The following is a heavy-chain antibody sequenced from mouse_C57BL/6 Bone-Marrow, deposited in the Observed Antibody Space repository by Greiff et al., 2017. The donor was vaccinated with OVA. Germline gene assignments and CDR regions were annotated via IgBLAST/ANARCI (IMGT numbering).Heavy chain of an antibody. CDR3: ARSDYDYFDY. V-gene: IGHV5-17*01. CDR1: GFTFSDYG. J-gene: IGHJ2*01. Sequence: DVKLVESGGGLVKPGGSLKLSCAASGFTFSDYGMYWVRQAPEKGLEWVAYISSGSSTIYYADTVKGRFTISRDNANNTLFLQMTSLRSEDTAMYYCARSDYDYFDYWGQGTTLTVSS. CDR2: ISSGSSTI. D-gene: IGHD2-4*01.